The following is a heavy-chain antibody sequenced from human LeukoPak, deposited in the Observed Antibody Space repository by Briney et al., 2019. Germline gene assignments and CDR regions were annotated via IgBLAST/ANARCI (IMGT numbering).Heavy chain of an antibody. D-gene: IGHD2-2*01. J-gene: IGHJ6*03. CDR3: ARMPSTEIYYSYYMDV. CDR2: ISAYGGST. CDR1: EFSLRSYT. Sequence: PPGGSLRLSCGDSEFSLRSYTMNWVRQAPGKGLEWVSGISAYGGSTYYADSVKGRFTISRDDSNNTLYLQMDSLGTEDTAVYYCARMPSTEIYYSYYMDVWGKGTTVTVSS. V-gene: IGHV3-23*01.